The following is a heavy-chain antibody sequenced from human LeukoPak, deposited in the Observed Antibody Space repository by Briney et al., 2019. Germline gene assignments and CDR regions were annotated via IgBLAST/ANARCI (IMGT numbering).Heavy chain of an antibody. CDR2: ISYDGSNK. CDR3: ARAGYCSSTSCYRDYYYYYGMDV. Sequence: GRSLRLSCVASGFTFSSYAMHWVRQAPGKGLEWVAVISYDGSNKYYADSVKGRFTISRDNSKNTLYLQMNSLRAEDTAVYYCARAGYCSSTSCYRDYYYYYGMDVWGQGTTVTVSS. J-gene: IGHJ6*02. D-gene: IGHD2-2*02. CDR1: GFTFSSYA. V-gene: IGHV3-30*04.